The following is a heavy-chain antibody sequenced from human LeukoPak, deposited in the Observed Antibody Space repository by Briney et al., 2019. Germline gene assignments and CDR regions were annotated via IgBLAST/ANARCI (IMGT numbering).Heavy chain of an antibody. CDR1: GYSFTTYW. CDR3: ARLITMVRGVITSGYFDY. V-gene: IGHV5-51*01. D-gene: IGHD3-10*01. CDR2: IYPADSAA. Sequence: GESLKISCKASGYSFTTYWIGWVRQMPGKGLEWMGIIYPADSAAKYSPSFQGQVTISVDKSISTAYLQWSRLKASDTAMYYCARLITMVRGVITSGYFDYWGQGTLVTVSS. J-gene: IGHJ4*02.